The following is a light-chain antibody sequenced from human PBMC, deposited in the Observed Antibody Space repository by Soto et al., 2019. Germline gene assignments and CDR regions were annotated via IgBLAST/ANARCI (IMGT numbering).Light chain of an antibody. V-gene: IGLV1-44*01. CDR3: AAWDDSLSGYV. Sequence: QSVLTQPPSASGTPGQRVSISCSGSGSNIGSNTVNWYQQLPGTAPKLLMYNNNQRPSGVPDRFSGSKSGTSASLAISGLQSDDEADYYCAAWDDSLSGYVFGTGTKVTVL. J-gene: IGLJ1*01. CDR1: GSNIGSNT. CDR2: NNN.